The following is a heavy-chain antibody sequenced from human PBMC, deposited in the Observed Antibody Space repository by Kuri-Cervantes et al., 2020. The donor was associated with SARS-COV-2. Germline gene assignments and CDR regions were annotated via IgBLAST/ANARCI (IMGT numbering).Heavy chain of an antibody. J-gene: IGHJ5*02. CDR3: ARGPETVTADSNWFDP. D-gene: IGHD4-11*01. V-gene: IGHV3-30-3*01. CDR2: ISYDGSNK. Sequence: GGSLRLSCAASGFTFSSYAMHWVRQAPGKGLEWVAVISYDGSNKYYADSVKGRFTISRDNSKNTLYLQMNSLRAEDTAVYYCARGPETVTADSNWFDPWGQGTLVTVSS. CDR1: GFTFSSYA.